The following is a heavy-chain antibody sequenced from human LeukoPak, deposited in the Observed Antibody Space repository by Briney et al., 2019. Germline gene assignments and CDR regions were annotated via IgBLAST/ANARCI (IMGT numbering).Heavy chain of an antibody. Sequence: PSETLALTCIVSGDSISSSNYYWGWIRQPPGKGLEWIGSIYRSGNTYYNPSLKSRVTTSVDTSKNQFSLKLSSVTAADAAVYYCARWYVHTYYMDVWGKGTTVTVSS. V-gene: IGHV4-39*01. J-gene: IGHJ6*03. CDR1: GDSISSSNYY. CDR2: IYRSGNT. CDR3: ARWYVHTYYMDV. D-gene: IGHD1-1*01.